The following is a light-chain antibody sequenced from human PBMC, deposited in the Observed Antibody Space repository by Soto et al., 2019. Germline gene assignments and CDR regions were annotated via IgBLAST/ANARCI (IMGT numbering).Light chain of an antibody. V-gene: IGKV3-15*01. CDR2: DTS. CDR3: QQYNNWPPIT. J-gene: IGKJ5*01. CDR1: QSVSIK. Sequence: EIVMTQSRPSVCLPXGGRATLSXXXSQSVSIKLAWYQQKPGQAPRLLIYDTSTRATGIPARFSGSGSGTEFTLTISSLQSEDFAVYYCQQYNNWPPITFGQGTRLEIK.